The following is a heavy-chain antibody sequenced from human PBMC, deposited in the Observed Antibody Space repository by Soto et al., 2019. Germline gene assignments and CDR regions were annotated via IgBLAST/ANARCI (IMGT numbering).Heavy chain of an antibody. Sequence: VSVKVSCKASGYTFTSYGISWVRQAPGQGLEWMGWISAYNGNTNYAQKLQGRVTMTTDTSTSTAYMELRSLRSDDTAVYYCARGSPSTVTTYFDYWGQGTLVTVSS. CDR3: ARGSPSTVTTYFDY. CDR2: ISAYNGNT. D-gene: IGHD4-17*01. V-gene: IGHV1-18*01. CDR1: GYTFTSYG. J-gene: IGHJ4*02.